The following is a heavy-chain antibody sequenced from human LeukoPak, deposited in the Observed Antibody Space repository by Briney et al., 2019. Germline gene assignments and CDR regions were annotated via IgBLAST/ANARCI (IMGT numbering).Heavy chain of an antibody. CDR2: IIPILGIA. Sequence: ASVKVSCKASGGTFSSYAISWVRQAPGQRLEWMGRIIPILGIANSAQKFQGRVTITADKSTSTAYMELSSLRSEDTAVYYCARKAASSDWFDPWGQGTLVTVSS. V-gene: IGHV1-69*04. D-gene: IGHD6-25*01. CDR3: ARKAASSDWFDP. J-gene: IGHJ5*02. CDR1: GGTFSSYA.